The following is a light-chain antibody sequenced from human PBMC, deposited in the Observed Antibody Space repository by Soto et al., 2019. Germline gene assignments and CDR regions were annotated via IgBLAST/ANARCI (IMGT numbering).Light chain of an antibody. J-gene: IGKJ4*01. CDR1: QSVSG. CDR2: GAS. Sequence: EIVLTQSPGTLSLSPGERATLSCRASQSVSGLAWYQQKPGQAPRLLIYGASTRLTGTPDRFSGSGSGTDFTLTISRLEPEDFAVYYCQQYGRSPVFGGRTKVEIK. CDR3: QQYGRSPV. V-gene: IGKV3-20*01.